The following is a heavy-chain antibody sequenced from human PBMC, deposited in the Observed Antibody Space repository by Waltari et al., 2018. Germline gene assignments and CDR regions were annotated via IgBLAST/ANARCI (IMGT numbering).Heavy chain of an antibody. CDR3: ARGLYSSSWYPFDY. CDR1: GGTFSSYA. D-gene: IGHD6-13*01. Sequence: QVQLVQSGAEVKKTGSSVKVSCKAYGGTFSSYAISWVRQAPGQGLEWMGGIIPSFGTANDAQKFQCRVTITTDESTSTAYMELSSLRSEDTAVYYCARGLYSSSWYPFDYWGQGTLVTVSS. J-gene: IGHJ4*02. CDR2: IIPSFGTA. V-gene: IGHV1-69*05.